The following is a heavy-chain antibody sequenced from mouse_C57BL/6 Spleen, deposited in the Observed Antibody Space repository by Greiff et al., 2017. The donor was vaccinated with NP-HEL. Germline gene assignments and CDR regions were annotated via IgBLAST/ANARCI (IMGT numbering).Heavy chain of an antibody. D-gene: IGHD1-1*01. CDR3: ATTVVGYAMDY. CDR2: ISSGSSTI. V-gene: IGHV5-17*01. J-gene: IGHJ4*01. Sequence: EVQRVESGGGLVKPGGSLKLSCAASGFTFSDYGMHWVRQAPEKGLEWVAYISSGSSTIYYADTVKGRFTISRDNAKNTLFLQMTSLRSEDTAMYYCATTVVGYAMDYWGQGTSVTVSS. CDR1: GFTFSDYG.